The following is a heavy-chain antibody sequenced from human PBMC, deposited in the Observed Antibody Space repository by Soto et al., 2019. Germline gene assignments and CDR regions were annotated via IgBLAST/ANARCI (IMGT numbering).Heavy chain of an antibody. CDR1: GYTFTSYY. CDR3: ARGDDLGYCTNGVCYGLDY. CDR2: ISPSGGST. Sequence: ASVKVSCKASGYTFTSYYMHWVRQAPGQGLEWMGIISPSGGSTSYAQKFQGRVTMTRDTSTSTVYMELSSLRSEDTAVYYCARGDDLGYCTNGVCYGLDYWGQGTLVTVSS. J-gene: IGHJ4*02. D-gene: IGHD2-8*01. V-gene: IGHV1-46*01.